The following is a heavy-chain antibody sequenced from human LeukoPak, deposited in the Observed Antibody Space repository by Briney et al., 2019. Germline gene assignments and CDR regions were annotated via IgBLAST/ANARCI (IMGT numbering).Heavy chain of an antibody. J-gene: IGHJ6*03. CDR1: GFTFDDYG. D-gene: IGHD6-6*01. Sequence: GGSLRLSCAASGFTFDDYGMSWVRQAPGKGLEWVSGINWNGGSTVYADSVKGRFTISRDNAKNSLYLQMNSLRAEDTALYYCARSSPFYYYYYMDVWGKGTTVTVSS. V-gene: IGHV3-20*04. CDR2: INWNGGST. CDR3: ARSSPFYYYYYMDV.